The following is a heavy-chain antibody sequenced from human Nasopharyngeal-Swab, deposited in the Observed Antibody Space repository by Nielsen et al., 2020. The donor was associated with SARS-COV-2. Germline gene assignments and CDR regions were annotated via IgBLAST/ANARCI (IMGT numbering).Heavy chain of an antibody. J-gene: IGHJ4*02. Sequence: ETLSLTCVASGFTFRSYTMNWVRQAPGKGLEWVSTIGGKTGTTYYADSVKGRFTISRDNSKNTLYLQMNSLRAEDTAVYYCARDYPHYDSSGYYPSHFDYWGQGTLVTVSS. CDR1: GFTFRSYT. CDR2: IGGKTGTT. CDR3: ARDYPHYDSSGYYPSHFDY. V-gene: IGHV3-23*01. D-gene: IGHD3-22*01.